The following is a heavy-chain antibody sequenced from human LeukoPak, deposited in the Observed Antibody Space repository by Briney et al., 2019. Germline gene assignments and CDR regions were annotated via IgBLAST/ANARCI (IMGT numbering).Heavy chain of an antibody. J-gene: IGHJ6*02. CDR1: GGTFSSYA. CDR3: LFRDSCRPRTGGDCYKGEVGYYGMDV. D-gene: IGHD2-21*02. V-gene: IGHV1-69*13. CDR2: IIPIFGTA. Sequence: GASVKVSCKASGGTFSSYAISWVRQAPGQGLEWMGGIIPIFGTANYAQKFQGRVTITADESTSTAYMELSSLRSEDTAVYYCLFRDSCRPRTGGDCYKGEVGYYGMDVWGHGTTVTVSS.